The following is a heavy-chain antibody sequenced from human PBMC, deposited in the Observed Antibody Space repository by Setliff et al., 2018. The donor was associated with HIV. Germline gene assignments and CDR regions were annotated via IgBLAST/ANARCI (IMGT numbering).Heavy chain of an antibody. D-gene: IGHD4-4*01. V-gene: IGHV4-31*03. CDR1: GGSLISGGYY. J-gene: IGHJ5*02. Sequence: SETLSLTCSVSGGSLISGGYYWSWIRQHPGKGLEWIGYVYYTGKTYYNPSLESRISMSVDTSKNQFSLKLTSVTAADTAIYYCARDLTSNANCFEPWGQGTQVTVAS. CDR2: VYYTGKT. CDR3: ARDLTSNANCFEP.